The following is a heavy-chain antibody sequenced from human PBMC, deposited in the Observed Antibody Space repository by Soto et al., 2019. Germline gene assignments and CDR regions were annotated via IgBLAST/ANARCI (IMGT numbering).Heavy chain of an antibody. CDR3: VKDTYRNGWYYFDY. CDR2: MNWVSDGI. Sequence: EVELVESGGGLVQPGRSLRLPCAASGFNFDDYAMHWVRQRPGKGLEWVAGINADMNWVSDGIGYAASVKGRFTISRDNAKNALYLQMNSLRSEDTAFYDCVKDTYRNGWYYFDYWGQGSLVTVSS. CDR1: GFNFDDYA. D-gene: IGHD6-19*01. J-gene: IGHJ4*02. V-gene: IGHV3-9*01.